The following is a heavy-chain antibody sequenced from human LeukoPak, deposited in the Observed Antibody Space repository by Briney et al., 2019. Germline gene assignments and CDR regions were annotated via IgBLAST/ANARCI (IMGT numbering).Heavy chain of an antibody. CDR2: IYNTVDT. J-gene: IGHJ6*03. CDR3: ARLHADTSLTPYYYYIYV. D-gene: IGHD5-18*01. Sequence: SETLSLTCTVSGDSIIGYYWSWIRQSPGKRLEWIGYIYNTVDTTYNPSLESRVTTSLDMSNKQFSLRLSSVTAADTAVYYCARLHADTSLTPYYYYIYVWGKGTTVTVSS. V-gene: IGHV4-59*08. CDR1: GDSIIGYY.